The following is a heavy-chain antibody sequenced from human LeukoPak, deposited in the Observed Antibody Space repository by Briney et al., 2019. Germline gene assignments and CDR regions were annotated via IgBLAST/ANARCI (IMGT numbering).Heavy chain of an antibody. V-gene: IGHV4-59*01. D-gene: IGHD6-19*01. CDR2: IYYSGST. CDR1: GGSISSYY. CDR3: ARVIAVAGGEFDY. Sequence: PSETLSLTCTVSGGSISSYYWSWIRQPPGKGLEWIGYIYYSGSTNYNPSLKSRVTISVDTSKNQFSLKLSSVTAADTAVYYCARVIAVAGGEFDYWSQGTLVTVSS. J-gene: IGHJ4*02.